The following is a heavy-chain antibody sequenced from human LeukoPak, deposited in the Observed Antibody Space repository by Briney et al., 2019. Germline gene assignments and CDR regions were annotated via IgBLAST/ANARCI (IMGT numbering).Heavy chain of an antibody. CDR1: GFTFSRNA. CDR3: VKDLFRWSFDS. J-gene: IGHJ4*02. V-gene: IGHV3-23*01. D-gene: IGHD2-21*01. Sequence: PGGSLRLSCAASGFTFSRNAMGWVRQAPGKGLEWVSAIGSDTNTHYADSVKGRFTISRDNTQNTLSLQMSSLRAEDTAVYCCVKDLFRWSFDSWGQGILVTVSS. CDR2: IGSDTNT.